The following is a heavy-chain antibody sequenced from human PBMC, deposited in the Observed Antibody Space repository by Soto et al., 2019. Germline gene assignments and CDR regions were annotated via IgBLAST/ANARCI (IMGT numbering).Heavy chain of an antibody. D-gene: IGHD6-6*01. CDR3: ARDDGSSSLPYYYYGMDV. V-gene: IGHV3-48*03. CDR1: GFTFGSYE. Sequence: SLRLSCASSGFTFGSYEMNWVQQAPVKGLEWVSYISSSGSTIYYADSVKGRFTISRDNAKNSLYLQMNSLRAEDTAVYYCARDDGSSSLPYYYYGMDVWGQGTTVTVSS. CDR2: ISSSGSTI. J-gene: IGHJ6*02.